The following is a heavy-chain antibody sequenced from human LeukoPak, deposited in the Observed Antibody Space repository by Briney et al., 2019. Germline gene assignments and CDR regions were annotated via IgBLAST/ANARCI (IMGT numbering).Heavy chain of an antibody. CDR3: ARVYCSSTSCHYYFDY. D-gene: IGHD2-2*01. Sequence: GASVKVSCKASGYTFTSYGISWVRQAPGQGLEWMGWINAGNGNTEYSQKFQGRVTITRDTSASTAYMELSSLRSEDTAVYYCARVYCSSTSCHYYFDYWGQGTLVTVSS. V-gene: IGHV1-18*01. CDR1: GYTFTSYG. CDR2: INAGNGNT. J-gene: IGHJ4*02.